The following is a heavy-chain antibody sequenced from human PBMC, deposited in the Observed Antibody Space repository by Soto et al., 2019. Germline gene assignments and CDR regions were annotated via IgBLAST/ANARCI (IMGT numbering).Heavy chain of an antibody. J-gene: IGHJ6*03. CDR2: MNPNSGNT. CDR3: ARYVKLSDYYYMDV. CDR1: GYTFTSYD. V-gene: IGHV1-8*01. D-gene: IGHD1-7*01. Sequence: ASVKVSCKASGYTFTSYDINWVRQATGQGLEWMGWMNPNSGNTGYAQKFQGRVTMTRNTSISTAYMELSSLRSEDTAVYYCARYVKLSDYYYMDVWGNGTTVTVSS.